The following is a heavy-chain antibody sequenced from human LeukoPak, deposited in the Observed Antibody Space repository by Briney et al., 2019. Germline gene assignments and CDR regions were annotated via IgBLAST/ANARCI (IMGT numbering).Heavy chain of an antibody. CDR3: AKLPRITIFGAIDY. J-gene: IGHJ4*02. CDR1: GFTFDDYA. D-gene: IGHD3-3*01. CDR2: ISGSGGST. V-gene: IGHV3-23*01. Sequence: GGSLRLSCAASGFTFDDYAMHWVRQAPGKGLEWVSAISGSGGSTYYADSVKGRFTISRDNSKNTLYLQMNSLRAEDTAVYYCAKLPRITIFGAIDYWGQGTLVTVSS.